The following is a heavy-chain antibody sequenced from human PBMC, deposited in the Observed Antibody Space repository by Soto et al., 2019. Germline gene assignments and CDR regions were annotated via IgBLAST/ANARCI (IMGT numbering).Heavy chain of an antibody. CDR2: ISSSSFSI. D-gene: IGHD6-6*01. Sequence: GGSLRLSCAASGFTFSSYSMNWVRQAPGKGLEWVSSISSSSFSINYADSVKGRFSISRDNAQNSLHLQMNNLRAEDTAVYYCARNESSNIYGMDVWGQGTTVAVSS. J-gene: IGHJ6*02. CDR1: GFTFSSYS. CDR3: ARNESSNIYGMDV. V-gene: IGHV3-21*01.